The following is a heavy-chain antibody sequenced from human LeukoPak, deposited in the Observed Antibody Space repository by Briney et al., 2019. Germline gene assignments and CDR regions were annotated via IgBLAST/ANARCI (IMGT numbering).Heavy chain of an antibody. D-gene: IGHD3-22*01. CDR3: ATTYYYDSSGYDAFDI. CDR2: INPSGST. CDR1: AYTLGTYY. J-gene: IGHJ3*02. Sequence: ASVKVSCKPSAYTLGTYYIHWLRQAPGQGLEWMGIINPSGSTSYAQKFLGRVTMTRDTSTSTVYMELSTLRSEDTAVYYCATTYYYDSSGYDAFDIWGQGTMVTVSS. V-gene: IGHV1-46*01.